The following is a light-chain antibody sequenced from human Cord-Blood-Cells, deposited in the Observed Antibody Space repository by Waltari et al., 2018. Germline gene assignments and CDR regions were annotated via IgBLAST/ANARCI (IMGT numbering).Light chain of an antibody. J-gene: IGLJ3*02. Sequence: QSALTQPASVSGSPGQSIPISCPGTSSDVGGYNYVSWYHQHPGKAPKHMIYDVSNRPSGVSNRFSVSKSGNTASLTISGLQAEDEADYFCSSYTSSSTLEVFGGGTKLTVL. CDR3: SSYTSSSTLEV. CDR2: DVS. CDR1: SSDVGGYNY. V-gene: IGLV2-14*01.